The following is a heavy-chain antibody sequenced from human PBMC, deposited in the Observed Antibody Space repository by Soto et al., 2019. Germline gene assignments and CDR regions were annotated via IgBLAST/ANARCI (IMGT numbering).Heavy chain of an antibody. J-gene: IGHJ6*02. V-gene: IGHV3-23*01. CDR3: VRDDGTAAAGPYYHYALDV. CDR2: ISFGGGNT. Sequence: SLRLSCAVSGFTFSDYAMTWVRQAPGKGLEWVATISFGGGNTYYADSVEGRFTISRDNSKNTLFLQMYSLRAEDTAVYYCVRDDGTAAAGPYYHYALDVWGQGTTVTVS. CDR1: GFTFSDYA. D-gene: IGHD6-13*01.